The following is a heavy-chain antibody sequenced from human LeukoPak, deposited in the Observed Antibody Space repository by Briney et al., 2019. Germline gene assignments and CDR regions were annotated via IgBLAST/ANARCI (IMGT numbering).Heavy chain of an antibody. V-gene: IGHV3-23*01. D-gene: IGHD3-10*01. CDR1: GFTFSSYS. Sequence: GGSLRLSCAASGFTFSSYSMNWVRQAPGKGLEWVSAISGSGGSTYYADSVKGRFTISRDNSKNTLYLQMNSLRAEDTAVYYCAKQIPPLCGSGTYNKQGFDYWGQGTLVTVSS. CDR2: ISGSGGST. CDR3: AKQIPPLCGSGTYNKQGFDY. J-gene: IGHJ4*02.